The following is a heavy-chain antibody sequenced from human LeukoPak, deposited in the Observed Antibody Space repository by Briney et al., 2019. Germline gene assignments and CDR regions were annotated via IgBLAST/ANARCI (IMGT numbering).Heavy chain of an antibody. D-gene: IGHD2-2*01. CDR3: ASGTTDIVVVPATLRNYYFDY. V-gene: IGHV3-30*02. CDR2: IRYDGSNK. CDR1: GFTFSSYV. Sequence: GGTLRLSCAASGFTFSSYVMHWVRQAPGKGLEWVAFIRYDGSNKYYADSVKGRFTISRDNSKNTLYLQMNSLRAEDTAVYYCASGTTDIVVVPATLRNYYFDYWGQGTLVTVSS. J-gene: IGHJ4*02.